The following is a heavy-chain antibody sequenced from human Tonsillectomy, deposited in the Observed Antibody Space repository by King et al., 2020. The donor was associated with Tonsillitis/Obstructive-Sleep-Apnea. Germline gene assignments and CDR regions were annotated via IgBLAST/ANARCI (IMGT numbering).Heavy chain of an antibody. V-gene: IGHV1-46*01. CDR3: VRDDKDGRHLDY. J-gene: IGHJ4*02. D-gene: IGHD2-15*01. CDR2: INPSDNIT. CDR1: GYTFTANY. Sequence: EQLVQSGAEVKKLGASVKVSCKASGYTFTANYIHWVRQAPGQGLEWLGIINPSDNITTYAQRFQGRVTMTSDTSTSTVNLELSSLRSEDTAVYYCVRDDKDGRHLDYWGQGSLVTVSS.